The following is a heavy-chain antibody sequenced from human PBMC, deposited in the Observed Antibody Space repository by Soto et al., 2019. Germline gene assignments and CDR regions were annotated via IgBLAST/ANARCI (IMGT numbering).Heavy chain of an antibody. J-gene: IGHJ4*02. Sequence: SGGSLRLSCAASVFTFSSYSMNWVRQAPGKGLEWVSSISSSSSYIYYADSVKGRFTISRDNAKNSLYLQMNSLRAEDTAVYYCARDRRFYFDYWGQGTLVTVSS. V-gene: IGHV3-21*01. CDR1: VFTFSSYS. CDR2: ISSSSSYI. D-gene: IGHD3-3*01. CDR3: ARDRRFYFDY.